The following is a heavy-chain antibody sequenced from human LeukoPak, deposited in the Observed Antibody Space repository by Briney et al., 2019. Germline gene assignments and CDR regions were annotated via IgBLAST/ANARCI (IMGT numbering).Heavy chain of an antibody. CDR3: AREAAMGTN. CDR1: TRSLSSGGYY. CDR2: IYYSGST. J-gene: IGHJ4*02. V-gene: IGHV4-31*03. D-gene: IGHD5-18*01. Sequence: SETLSLTCTVSTRSLSSGGYYWRWLRQHPGRGLEWIGYIYYSGSTYYNPSLKTRVTISVDTSKNQFSLKLSSVTAADTAVYYCAREAAMGTNWGQGTLVTVSS.